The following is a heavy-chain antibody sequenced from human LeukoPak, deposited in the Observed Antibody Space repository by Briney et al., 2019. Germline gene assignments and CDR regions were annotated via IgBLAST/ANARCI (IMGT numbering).Heavy chain of an antibody. CDR3: ARDQGYSSSWSPFDY. D-gene: IGHD6-13*01. Sequence: SVKVSCKASGYTLTNYAISWVRQAPGQGLEWMGRIIPILGIANYAQKFQGRVTITADKSTSTAYMELSSLRSEDTAVYYCARDQGYSSSWSPFDYWGQGTLVTVSS. CDR2: IIPILGIA. V-gene: IGHV1-69*04. CDR1: GYTLTNYA. J-gene: IGHJ4*02.